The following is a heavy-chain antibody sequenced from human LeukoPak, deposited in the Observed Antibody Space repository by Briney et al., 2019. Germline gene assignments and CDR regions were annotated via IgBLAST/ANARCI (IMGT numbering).Heavy chain of an antibody. J-gene: IGHJ4*02. CDR3: AGGLRGYSYGYDFDY. D-gene: IGHD5-18*01. CDR1: GFTFSSYW. Sequence: PGGSLRLSCAASGFTFSSYWMSWVRQAPGKGLEWVANIKQDGSEKYYVDSVKGRFTISRDNAKNSLYLQMNSLRAEDTAVYYCAGGLRGYSYGYDFDYWGQGTLVTVSS. V-gene: IGHV3-7*04. CDR2: IKQDGSEK.